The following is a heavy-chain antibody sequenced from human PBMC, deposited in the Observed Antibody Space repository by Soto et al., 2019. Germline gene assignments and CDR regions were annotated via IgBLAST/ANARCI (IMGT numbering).Heavy chain of an antibody. V-gene: IGHV1-69*06. Sequence: QVQLVQSGAEVKQPGSSVKVSCKASAGTFSSYAITWERQAPGQGLEWMGGIIPIFGTANCAQKFQGRVTITENKSPSTAYMGLRSLRSEDTAVYYCARDTYYYDSSGYGGGFAYWGQGTLDTVSS. D-gene: IGHD3-22*01. CDR1: AGTFSSYA. CDR2: IIPIFGTA. J-gene: IGHJ4*02. CDR3: ARDTYYYDSSGYGGGFAY.